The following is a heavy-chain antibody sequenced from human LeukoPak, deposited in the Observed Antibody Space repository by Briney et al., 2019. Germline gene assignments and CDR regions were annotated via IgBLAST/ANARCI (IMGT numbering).Heavy chain of an antibody. CDR3: ARVGSSGWDTSEQSPT. V-gene: IGHV1-2*02. Sequence: GASVKVSCKASGYTFTGHYMHWVRQAPGQGLEWMGWINPNSGGTNYAQKFQGRVSMTGDTSISTSYMELSRLSSDDTAVYYCARVGSSGWDTSEQSPTWGQGTLVTVSS. J-gene: IGHJ5*02. CDR2: INPNSGGT. CDR1: GYTFTGHY. D-gene: IGHD6-19*01.